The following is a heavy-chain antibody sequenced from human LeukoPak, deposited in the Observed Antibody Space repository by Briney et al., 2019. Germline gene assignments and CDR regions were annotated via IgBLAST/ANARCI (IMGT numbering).Heavy chain of an antibody. V-gene: IGHV1-18*01. CDR3: ARTIQLWYYFDY. J-gene: IGHJ4*02. D-gene: IGHD5-18*01. CDR2: ISAYNGNT. Sequence: ASVKVTCKASGYTFTSYGISWVRQAPGQGLEWMGWISAYNGNTNYAQKLQGRVTMTTDTSTSTAYMELRSLRSDDTAVYYCARTIQLWYYFDYWGQGTLVTVSS. CDR1: GYTFTSYG.